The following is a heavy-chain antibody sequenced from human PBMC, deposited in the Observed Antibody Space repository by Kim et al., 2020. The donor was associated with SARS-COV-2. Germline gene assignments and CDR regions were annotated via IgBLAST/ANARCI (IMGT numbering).Heavy chain of an antibody. CDR3: ARQSSWYNYYYYYGMDV. D-gene: IGHD6-13*01. CDR1: GYSFTSYW. V-gene: IGHV5-51*01. Sequence: GESLKISCKGSGYSFTSYWIGWVRQMPGKGLEWMGIIYPGESDTRYSPSFQGQVTISADKSISTAYLQWSSLKASDTAMYYCARQSSWYNYYYYYGMDVWGQGTTVTVSS. J-gene: IGHJ6*02. CDR2: IYPGESDT.